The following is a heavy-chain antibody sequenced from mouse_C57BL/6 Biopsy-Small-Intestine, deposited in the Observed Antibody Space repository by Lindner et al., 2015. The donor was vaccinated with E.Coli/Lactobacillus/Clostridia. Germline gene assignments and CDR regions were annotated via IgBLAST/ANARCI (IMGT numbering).Heavy chain of an antibody. CDR3: SRGNLHFAMDY. CDR1: GYTFTSYW. Sequence: VQLQESGAELVKPGASVKLSCKASGYTFTSYWMHWVKQRPGQGLEWIGEIDSSNTYTYYNQKFKGKATLTVDKSSSTAYMQLSSLTSEDSAVYYCSRGNLHFAMDYWGQGTSVTVSP. V-gene: IGHV1-69*02. J-gene: IGHJ4*01. CDR2: IDSSNTYT. D-gene: IGHD2-1*01.